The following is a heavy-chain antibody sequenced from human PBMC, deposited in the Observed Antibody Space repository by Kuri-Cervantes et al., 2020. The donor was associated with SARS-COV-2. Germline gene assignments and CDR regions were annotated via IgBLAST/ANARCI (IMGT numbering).Heavy chain of an antibody. V-gene: IGHV3-30*02. Sequence: GESLKISCAASGFTFSSYGMHWVRQAPGKGLEWVAVIWYDGSNKYYADSVKGRFTISRDNSKNTLYLQMNSLRAEDTAVYYCAKDLGQQQFYYWGQGTLVTVSS. D-gene: IGHD6-13*01. CDR2: IWYDGSNK. J-gene: IGHJ4*02. CDR3: AKDLGQQQFYY. CDR1: GFTFSSYG.